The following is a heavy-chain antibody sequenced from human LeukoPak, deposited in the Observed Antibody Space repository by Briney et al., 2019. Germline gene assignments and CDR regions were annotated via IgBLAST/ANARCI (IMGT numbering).Heavy chain of an antibody. D-gene: IGHD6-19*01. CDR1: GVTLSTYA. V-gene: IGHV3-23*01. CDR2: ISGSGGST. CDR3: AKEGGVAGIGGYFDY. J-gene: IGHJ4*02. Sequence: GGSLRLSCAASGVTLSTYAMSWARQAPGKGLEWVSAISGSGGSTYYADSVKGRFTISRDNSKNTLYLQMNSLRAEDTAVYYCAKEGGVAGIGGYFDYWGQGTLVTVSS.